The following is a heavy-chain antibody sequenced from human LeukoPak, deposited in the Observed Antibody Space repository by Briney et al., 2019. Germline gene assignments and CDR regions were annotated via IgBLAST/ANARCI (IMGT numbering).Heavy chain of an antibody. J-gene: IGHJ4*02. V-gene: IGHV3-66*01. D-gene: IGHD3-22*01. CDR1: GFTFSNAW. CDR2: IYSGGSA. CDR3: ARYDSGDYYGPY. Sequence: GGSLRLSCEGSGFTFSNAWMSWVRQAPGKGLEWVSVIYSGGSANYADPVKARSIISRDNSKNTLYLQMNSLRADDTAVYYCARYDSGDYYGPYWGQGTLVTVSS.